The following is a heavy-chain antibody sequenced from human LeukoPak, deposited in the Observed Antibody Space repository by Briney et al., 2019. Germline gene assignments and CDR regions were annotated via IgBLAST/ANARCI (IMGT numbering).Heavy chain of an antibody. CDR2: IKTKTEGGTT. CDR3: TTDRVPAGDYYYYYYMDV. D-gene: IGHD2-2*01. CDR1: GFTFNNAW. J-gene: IGHJ6*03. V-gene: IGHV3-15*01. Sequence: PGGSLRLSCAASGFTFNNAWMSWVRQAPGKGLEWVGRIKTKTEGGTTDYAAPVKGRFTISRDDAKTTLFLQMNSLKTEDTAVYYCTTDRVPAGDYYYYYYMDVWGKGTTVTISS.